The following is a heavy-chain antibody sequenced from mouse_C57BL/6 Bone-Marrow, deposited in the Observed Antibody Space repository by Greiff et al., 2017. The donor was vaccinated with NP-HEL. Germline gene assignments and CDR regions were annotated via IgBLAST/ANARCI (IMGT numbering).Heavy chain of an antibody. CDR2: IRSKSNNYAT. Sequence: EVQLMESGGGLVQPKGSLKLSCAASGFSFTTYAMNWVRQAPGKGLEWVARIRSKSNNYATYYADTVKDRFTISRDDSESMLYLQMNNLKTEDTAMYYCVSPASPFADWGKGTLVTVSA. D-gene: IGHD6-1*01. V-gene: IGHV10-1*01. CDR1: GFSFTTYA. CDR3: VSPASPFAD. J-gene: IGHJ3*01.